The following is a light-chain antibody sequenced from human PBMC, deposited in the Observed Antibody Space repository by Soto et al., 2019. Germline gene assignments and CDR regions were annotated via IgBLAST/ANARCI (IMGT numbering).Light chain of an antibody. V-gene: IGKV3-15*01. J-gene: IGKJ1*01. Sequence: EIVMTQSPATLSVSPGERATLSCRASQSVSSNLAWYQQKPGQAPRLLIYGASTRATGIPARFSGSGSGTHFTLTISSLQSEDFAVYYCQQYQNLWTFGQGTKVDIK. CDR2: GAS. CDR3: QQYQNLWT. CDR1: QSVSSN.